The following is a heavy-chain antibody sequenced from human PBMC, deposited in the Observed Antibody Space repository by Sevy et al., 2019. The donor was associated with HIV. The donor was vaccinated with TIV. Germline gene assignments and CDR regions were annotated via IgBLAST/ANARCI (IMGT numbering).Heavy chain of an antibody. Sequence: SETLSLTCVVSGYSISSGYYWGWIRQPPGKGLEWIGSISHSGSTYYNPSLKSRVTISVDTSKNQFSRKLSSVTAADTAVYYCARVWSGSTYYYYYGLDVWCQGTTVTVSS. J-gene: IGHJ6*02. CDR1: GYSISSGYY. CDR3: ARVWSGSTYYYYYGLDV. V-gene: IGHV4-38-2*01. CDR2: ISHSGST. D-gene: IGHD1-26*01.